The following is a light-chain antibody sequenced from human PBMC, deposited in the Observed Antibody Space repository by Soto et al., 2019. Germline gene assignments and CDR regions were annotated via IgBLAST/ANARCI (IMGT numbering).Light chain of an antibody. CDR3: SLYTSSSTAWV. V-gene: IGLV2-18*01. CDR2: EVS. CDR1: SSDVYNR. J-gene: IGLJ3*02. Sequence: QSVLTQPPSVSGSPGQSVTISCTGTSSDVYNRVSWYQQPQGTATKLMIYEVSNRPSGVPDRCSGSKSCNTASLTISGRHDEEEADYYCSLYTSSSTAWVFGGGTKLTVL.